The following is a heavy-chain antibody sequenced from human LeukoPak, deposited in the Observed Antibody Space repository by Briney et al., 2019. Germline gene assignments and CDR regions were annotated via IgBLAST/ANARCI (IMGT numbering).Heavy chain of an antibody. CDR1: GFTVSSNY. D-gene: IGHD3-10*01. CDR3: AKGVGDPYGSGAGIFDY. J-gene: IGHJ4*02. CDR2: IYSGGST. V-gene: IGHV3-53*01. Sequence: GGSLRLSCAASGFTVSSNYMSWVRQAPGKGLEWVSVIYSGGSTYYADSVKGRFTISRDNSKNTLYLQMNSLRAEDTAVYYCAKGVGDPYGSGAGIFDYWGQGTLVTVSS.